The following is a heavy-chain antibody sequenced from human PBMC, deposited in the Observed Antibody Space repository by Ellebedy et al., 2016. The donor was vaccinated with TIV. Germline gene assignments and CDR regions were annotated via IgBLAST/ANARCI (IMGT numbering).Heavy chain of an antibody. CDR2: LYSGDSP. Sequence: GESLKISCVASGFSVRASYMYWVRQAPGKGLEWVSLLYSGDSPSYADSVKGRFTISRDDSGDTLYLQMHSLRAEDTAIYYCARTDCSGRSCYSFFQYWGQGTPVTISS. D-gene: IGHD2-15*01. CDR3: ARTDCSGRSCYSFFQY. V-gene: IGHV3-53*01. CDR1: GFSVRASY. J-gene: IGHJ1*01.